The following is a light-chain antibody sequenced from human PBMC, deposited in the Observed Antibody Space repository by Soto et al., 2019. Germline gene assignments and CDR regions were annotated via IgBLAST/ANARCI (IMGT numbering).Light chain of an antibody. J-gene: IGKJ2*01. CDR1: QRVSNSY. Sequence: EIVLTQSPGTLSLSPGDRATLSCRASQRVSNSYLAWYQQKPGQAPRLLIYDASTRAAGVPDRVTRGGSGTDFTLTISALEPEDFALYFCQQYERPPFAFGQGTRLEI. CDR2: DAS. V-gene: IGKV3-20*01. CDR3: QQYERPPFA.